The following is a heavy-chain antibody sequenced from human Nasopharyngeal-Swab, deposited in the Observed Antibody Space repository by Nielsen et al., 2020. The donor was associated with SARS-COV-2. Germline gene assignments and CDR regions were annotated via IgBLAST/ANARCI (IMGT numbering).Heavy chain of an antibody. Sequence: WIRQPPGKGLQWISYITSGNSVQYADSVRGRFTISRDNAKNSLYLQMNSLRAEDTAVYYCARCRDIVVVPAARPYYYCGMDVWGQGTTVTVSS. CDR2: ITSGNSV. V-gene: IGHV3-69-1*01. D-gene: IGHD2-2*01. J-gene: IGHJ6*02. CDR3: ARCRDIVVVPAARPYYYCGMDV.